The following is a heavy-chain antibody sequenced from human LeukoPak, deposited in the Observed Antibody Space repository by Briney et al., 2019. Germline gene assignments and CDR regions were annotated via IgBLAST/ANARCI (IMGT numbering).Heavy chain of an antibody. CDR1: GFTFSSYW. CDR3: TRDSKYVMDV. V-gene: IGHV3-74*01. D-gene: IGHD4-11*01. J-gene: IGHJ6*02. CDR2: IYSDGSNT. Sequence: GSLRLSCAASGFTFSSYWMHWVRQAPGKGLVWVSRIYSDGSNTIYADSVKGRFTTSRDNAKNTLYLQMNSLTAEDTAIYYCTRDSKYVMDVWGQGTTVTVSS.